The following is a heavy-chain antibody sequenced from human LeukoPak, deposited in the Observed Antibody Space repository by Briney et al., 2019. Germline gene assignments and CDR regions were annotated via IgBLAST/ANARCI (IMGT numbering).Heavy chain of an antibody. V-gene: IGHV3-23*01. CDR1: GFTFSSYA. Sequence: PGGSLRLSCAASGFTFSSYAMSWIRQAPGKGLEWVSCIRGSGTRTYYADSVKGRFTISRDNSKNTLYLQMNSLRAEDTALYSCAKDYGGNSDAFDIWGQGTVVTVSS. D-gene: IGHD4-23*01. CDR2: IRGSGTRT. CDR3: AKDYGGNSDAFDI. J-gene: IGHJ3*02.